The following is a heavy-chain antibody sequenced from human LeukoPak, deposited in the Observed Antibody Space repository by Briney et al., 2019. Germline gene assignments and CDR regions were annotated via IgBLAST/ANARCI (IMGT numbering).Heavy chain of an antibody. J-gene: IGHJ4*02. V-gene: IGHV3-33*01. Sequence: SGGSLRLSCAASGFTFSSYGMHWVRQAPGKGLEWVAVIWYDGSNKYYADSVKGRFTISRDSSKNTLYLQMNSLRAEDTAVYYCARDGGRRKSPPDYWGQGTLVTVSS. CDR2: IWYDGSNK. D-gene: IGHD3-3*01. CDR3: ARDGGRRKSPPDY. CDR1: GFTFSSYG.